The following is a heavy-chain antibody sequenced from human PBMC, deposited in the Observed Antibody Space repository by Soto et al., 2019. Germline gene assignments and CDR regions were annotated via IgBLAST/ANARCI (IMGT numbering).Heavy chain of an antibody. CDR3: ARSWIQLWPGDY. V-gene: IGHV1-46*01. CDR2: INPSGGST. CDR1: GYTFISYS. J-gene: IGHJ4*02. Sequence: XSVKVSFKASGYTFISYSLHWVRQAPGQGLEWMGIINPSGGSTSYAQKFQGRVTMTRDTSTSTVYMELSSLRSEDTAVYYCARSWIQLWPGDYWGQGNLVTVSS. D-gene: IGHD5-18*01.